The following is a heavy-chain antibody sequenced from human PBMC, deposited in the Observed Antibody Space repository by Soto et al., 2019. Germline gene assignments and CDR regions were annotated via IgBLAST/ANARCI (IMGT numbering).Heavy chain of an antibody. CDR1: GGSFSGYY. V-gene: IGHV4-34*01. Sequence: QVQLQQWGAGLLKPSETLSLTCAVYGGSFSGYYWSWIRQPPGKGLEWIGEINHSGSTNYNPSLKSRVTISVDTSKNQFSLKLRSVTAADTAVYYCARGPPRGYCSGGSCYSVPYYYGMDVWGQGTTVTVSS. CDR3: ARGPPRGYCSGGSCYSVPYYYGMDV. CDR2: INHSGST. J-gene: IGHJ6*02. D-gene: IGHD2-15*01.